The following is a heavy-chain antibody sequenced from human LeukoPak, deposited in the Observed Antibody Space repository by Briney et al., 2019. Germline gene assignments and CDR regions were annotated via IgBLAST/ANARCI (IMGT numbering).Heavy chain of an antibody. D-gene: IGHD6-19*01. CDR2: LYSGGNT. CDR1: GFTVSSNY. CDR3: ARDPHSYSSGWYYFDL. Sequence: GSLRLSCAASGFTVSSNYLTWVHQAPGKGLEWISVLYSGGNTYYADSVKGRFTISRDNSKNTLYLQMNTLRVEDTAVYYCARDPHSYSSGWYYFDLWGQGTLDAVSS. V-gene: IGHV3-53*01. J-gene: IGHJ4*02.